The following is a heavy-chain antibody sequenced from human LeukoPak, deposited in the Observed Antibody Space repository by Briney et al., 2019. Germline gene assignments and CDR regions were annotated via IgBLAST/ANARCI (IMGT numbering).Heavy chain of an antibody. CDR1: GDSMSNYN. V-gene: IGHV4-4*07. Sequence: SETLSLTCTVSGDSMSNYNWAWIRQPAGKGLEWIGRIYSSGSTNYNLSLKSRVTISLDTSKMLFSLKLSSVTAADTAVYYCAREFDSWGQGILVTVSS. CDR3: AREFDS. CDR2: IYSSGST. J-gene: IGHJ4*02.